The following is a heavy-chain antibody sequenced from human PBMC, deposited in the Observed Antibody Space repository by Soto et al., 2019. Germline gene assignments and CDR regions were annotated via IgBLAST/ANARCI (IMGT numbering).Heavy chain of an antibody. D-gene: IGHD4-17*01. Sequence: RASVKVSCKASGYTFTSYAMHWVRQAPGQRLEWMGWINAGNGNTKYSQKFQGRVTITRDTSASTAYMELSSLRSEDTAVYYCARDLNPSSMTTVTTHYYYGMDVWGQGTTVTVSS. V-gene: IGHV1-3*01. CDR1: GYTFTSYA. CDR2: INAGNGNT. J-gene: IGHJ6*02. CDR3: ARDLNPSSMTTVTTHYYYGMDV.